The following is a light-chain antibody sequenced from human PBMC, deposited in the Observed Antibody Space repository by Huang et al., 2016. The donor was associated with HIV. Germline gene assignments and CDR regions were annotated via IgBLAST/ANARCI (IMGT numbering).Light chain of an antibody. V-gene: IGKV1-39*01. CDR3: QQSFSVPRT. CDR1: QTISKS. J-gene: IGKJ1*01. CDR2: TAS. Sequence: DIQMTQSPPSLSAFVGDRVTFTCRANQTISKSLNWYLQKPGRAPKLLIYTASTLESGVPSRFSGSGSGSRFTLNITNLQPEDFATYYCQQSFSVPRTFG.